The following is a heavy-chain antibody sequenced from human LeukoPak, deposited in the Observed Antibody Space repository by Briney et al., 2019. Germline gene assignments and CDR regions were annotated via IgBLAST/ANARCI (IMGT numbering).Heavy chain of an antibody. CDR3: AKESKPRIAALDF. V-gene: IGHV3-23*01. Sequence: TGGSLRLSCAASGFTFSSYAMSWVRQAPGKGLEWVSAISGSAGNIYYADSVKGRFTTSRDNSKNTLYLQMNSLRAEDTAVYYCAKESKPRIAALDFWGQGTLVTVSS. CDR2: ISGSAGNI. J-gene: IGHJ4*02. D-gene: IGHD6-13*01. CDR1: GFTFSSYA.